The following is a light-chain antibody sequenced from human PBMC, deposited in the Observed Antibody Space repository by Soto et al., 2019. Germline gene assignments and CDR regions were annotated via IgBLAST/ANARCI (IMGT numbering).Light chain of an antibody. CDR2: DDI. J-gene: IGLJ1*01. Sequence: CSGTSSDVGAYKLVYWYQQHPGKAPRLIIYDDIRRLSGISSRFSGSKSGYSASLTISGFRADVESCYHCCSYPSCIPYVF. CDR3: CSYPSCIPYV. CDR1: SSDVGAYKL. V-gene: IGLV2-14*02.